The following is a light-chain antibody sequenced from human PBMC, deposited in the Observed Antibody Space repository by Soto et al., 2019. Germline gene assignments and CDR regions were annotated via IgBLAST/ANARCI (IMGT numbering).Light chain of an antibody. CDR2: GAS. V-gene: IGKV3-15*01. CDR3: QQYNNWHPYT. CDR1: QSVSSN. Sequence: IVMTQSPATLSVAPGERATLSCRASQSVSSNLALYQHKPGQPPSLLIYGASTRATGIPARFSGSGSGPEFTLTISRLQSEDFAVYYCQQYNNWHPYTFGQGTKLEIK. J-gene: IGKJ2*01.